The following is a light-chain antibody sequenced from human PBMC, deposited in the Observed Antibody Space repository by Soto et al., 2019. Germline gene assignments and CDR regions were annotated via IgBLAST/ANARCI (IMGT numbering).Light chain of an antibody. CDR3: SSYTSSSIDDV. CDR2: EVS. CDR1: SSDVGGYNY. J-gene: IGLJ1*01. V-gene: IGLV2-14*01. Sequence: QSALTQPASVSGSPGQSITISCTGTSSDVGGYNYVSWYQQHPGKAPKLVIYEVSNRTSGVSNRFSGSKSGNTASLTISGLQAEDEADYYCSSYTSSSIDDVFGTGTKVTVL.